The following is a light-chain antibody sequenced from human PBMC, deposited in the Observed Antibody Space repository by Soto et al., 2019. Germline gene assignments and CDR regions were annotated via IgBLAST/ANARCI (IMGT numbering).Light chain of an antibody. Sequence: DIVMTQSPDSLAVSLGERATINCRASQSLFSSTTNRSYLAWYQQKAGQPPQLLLYWTSTRKSGVPGRFSGSGSGTDFTLSISSLQAEDVAVYFCQQHNVSPRTFSQGTKVEIK. CDR1: QSLFSSTTNRSY. CDR3: QQHNVSPRT. CDR2: WTS. V-gene: IGKV4-1*01. J-gene: IGKJ1*01.